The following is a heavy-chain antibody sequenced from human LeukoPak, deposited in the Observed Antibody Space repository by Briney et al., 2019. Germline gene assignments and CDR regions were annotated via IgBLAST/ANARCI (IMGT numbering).Heavy chain of an antibody. CDR1: GGTFSSYA. CDR2: IIPIFGTA. J-gene: IGHJ4*02. Sequence: ASVKVSCKASGGTFSSYAISWVRQAPGQGLEWMGRIIPIFGTANYAQKFQGRVTITTDESTSTAYMELSSLRSEDTAVYYCARGGDSSGWYEKDYFDYWGQGTLVTVSS. V-gene: IGHV1-69*05. D-gene: IGHD6-19*01. CDR3: ARGGDSSGWYEKDYFDY.